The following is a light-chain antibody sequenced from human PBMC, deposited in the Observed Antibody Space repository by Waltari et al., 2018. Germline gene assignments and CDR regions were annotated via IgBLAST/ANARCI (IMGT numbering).Light chain of an antibody. CDR2: AAS. J-gene: IGKJ1*01. CDR3: QQYYSSWT. CDR1: QGISSY. Sequence: AIRMTQSPSSFSASTGDRVTITCRASQGISSYLAWYQQKPGKAPKLLIYAASTLQSGVPSRFSDSGSGTDFTLTISCLQSEDFATYYCQQYYSSWTFGQGTKVEIK. V-gene: IGKV1-8*01.